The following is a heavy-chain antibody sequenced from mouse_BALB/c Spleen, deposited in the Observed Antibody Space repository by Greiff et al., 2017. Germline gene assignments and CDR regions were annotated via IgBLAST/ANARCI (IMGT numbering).Heavy chain of an antibody. CDR1: GYTFTSYW. Sequence: QVQLQQPGAELVKPGASVKLSCKASGYTFTSYWMHWVKQRPGQGLEWIGEINPSNGRTNYNEKFKSKATLTVDKSSSTAYMQLSSLTSEDSAVYYCASSYGSDFDYWGQGTTLTVSS. CDR3: ASSYGSDFDY. CDR2: INPSNGRT. J-gene: IGHJ2*01. V-gene: IGHV1S81*02. D-gene: IGHD1-2*01.